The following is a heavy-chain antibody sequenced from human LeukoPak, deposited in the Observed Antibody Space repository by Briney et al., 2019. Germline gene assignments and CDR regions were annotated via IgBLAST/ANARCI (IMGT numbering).Heavy chain of an antibody. CDR1: GGTFSSYA. J-gene: IGHJ4*02. Sequence: GASVKVSCKASGGTFSSYAISWVRQAPGQGLEWMGGIIPIFGTANYAQKFQGRVTITTDESTSTAYMGLSSLRSEDTAVYYCASHIYCGGDCYPLFDYWGQGTLVTASS. V-gene: IGHV1-69*05. D-gene: IGHD2-21*02. CDR2: IIPIFGTA. CDR3: ASHIYCGGDCYPLFDY.